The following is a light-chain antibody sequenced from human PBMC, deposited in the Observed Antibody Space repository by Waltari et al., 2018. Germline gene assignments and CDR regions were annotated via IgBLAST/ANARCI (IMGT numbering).Light chain of an antibody. J-gene: IGKJ2*03. CDR2: LVS. CDR1: QSLLHSNGYTY. Sequence: DIVLTQTLFSLSVTPEEPASISCRSSQSLLHSNGYTYLHWYLQKPGQSPQLLIYLVSSRASGVPARFSGSGSGTNFTLKISRVEAEDIGTYYCEQAVQTPYSFGQGTKMDI. CDR3: EQAVQTPYS. V-gene: IGKV2-28*01.